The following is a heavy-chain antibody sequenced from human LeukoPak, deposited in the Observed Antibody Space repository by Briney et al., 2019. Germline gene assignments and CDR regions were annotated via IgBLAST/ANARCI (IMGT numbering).Heavy chain of an antibody. V-gene: IGHV4-59*01. Sequence: ETLSLTCTVSGGSISSYYWSWIRQPPGKGLEWIGYIYYTGTTNYNPSPKSRVTITVDTSKNQFSLKLSSVTAADTAVYYCARGGWRLDYWGQGTLVTVSP. CDR3: ARGGWRLDY. J-gene: IGHJ4*02. D-gene: IGHD2-15*01. CDR2: IYYTGTT. CDR1: GGSISSYY.